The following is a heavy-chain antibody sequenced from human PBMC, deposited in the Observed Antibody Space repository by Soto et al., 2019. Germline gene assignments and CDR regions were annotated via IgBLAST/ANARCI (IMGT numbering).Heavy chain of an antibody. CDR3: VQSRCGGDCLEIYSSHAYNGLDV. Sequence: QVTLKESGPTLVKPTQTLTLTCTVSGLSLRTTGVGVGWVRQPPGKALEWLAPLYRDDDKRYSPSLRSRLTIAKDISEKQVVLTMTNMDTVDTATYYCVQSRCGGDCLEIYSSHAYNGLDVWGQGTTVTVSS. J-gene: IGHJ6*02. CDR2: LYRDDDK. CDR1: GLSLRTTGVG. V-gene: IGHV2-5*02. D-gene: IGHD2-21*02.